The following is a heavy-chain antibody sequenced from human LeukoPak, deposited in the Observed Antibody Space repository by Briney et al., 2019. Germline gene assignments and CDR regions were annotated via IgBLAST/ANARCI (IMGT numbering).Heavy chain of an antibody. CDR1: GGIFSSYT. Sequence: SVKVSCKASGGIFSSYTISWVRQAPGQGREWMGRIIPLLGIANYAQKFQGRVTIIADKSTSTAYMELSSLRSEDTAVYYCARDDADSAYADGDYWGQGTLVTVSS. CDR2: IIPLLGIA. J-gene: IGHJ4*02. V-gene: IGHV1-69*04. D-gene: IGHD5-12*01. CDR3: ARDDADSAYADGDY.